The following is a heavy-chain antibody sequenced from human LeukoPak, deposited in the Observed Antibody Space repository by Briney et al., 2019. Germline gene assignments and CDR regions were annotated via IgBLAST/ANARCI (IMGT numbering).Heavy chain of an antibody. V-gene: IGHV3-11*06. D-gene: IGHD3-10*01. J-gene: IGHJ5*02. Sequence: GGSLRLSCAASGFSFSDDYMSWIRQAPGKGLEWVSYISSGSIYTNYADSVKGRFTISRDNAKNSLYLQMNSLRAEDTAVYYCARPLGTGAFGELSWGQGTLVTVSS. CDR1: GFSFSDDY. CDR3: ARPLGTGAFGELS. CDR2: ISSGSIYT.